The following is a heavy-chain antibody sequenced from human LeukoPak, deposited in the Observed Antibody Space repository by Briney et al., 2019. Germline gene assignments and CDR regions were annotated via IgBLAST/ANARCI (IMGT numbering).Heavy chain of an antibody. Sequence: GESLKISCKGSGYSFTSYWISWVRQMPGEGLEWMGRIDPGDSYTNYSPSFQGQVTISADKSISTAYLQWSSLKASDTAMYYCARPVVPRSYDAFDIWGQGTMVTVSS. CDR1: GYSFTSYW. CDR3: ARPVVPRSYDAFDI. D-gene: IGHD2-15*01. V-gene: IGHV5-10-1*04. J-gene: IGHJ3*02. CDR2: IDPGDSYT.